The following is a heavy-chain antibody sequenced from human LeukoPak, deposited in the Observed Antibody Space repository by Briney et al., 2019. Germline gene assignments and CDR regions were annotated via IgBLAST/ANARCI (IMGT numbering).Heavy chain of an antibody. J-gene: IGHJ4*02. V-gene: IGHV1-18*01. CDR1: GYTFTTYG. D-gene: IGHD3-22*01. CDR3: ARAGPFYFDGSGYYPFDY. CDR2: ISVYNGYT. Sequence: ASVKVSCKASGYTFTTYGITWVRQAPGQGLEWMGWISVYNGYTNYAQNLQGRVTMTTDTSTSTAYMELRSLRTNDTAVYYCARAGPFYFDGSGYYPFDYWGQGTQVIVSS.